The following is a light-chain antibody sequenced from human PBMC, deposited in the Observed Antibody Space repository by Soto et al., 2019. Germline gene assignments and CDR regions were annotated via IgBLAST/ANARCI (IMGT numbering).Light chain of an antibody. CDR3: QQYGTSPPVT. V-gene: IGKV3-20*01. CDR2: GAS. Sequence: EIVLTQSPGTLSLSVGEGVTLSCRASQSVNSDSLAWYQQKPGQSPRLLIYGASNRATGIPDRFSGSGSGTDFTLSISRVEPEDFTVYYCQQYGTSPPVTFGQGTRLEIK. J-gene: IGKJ5*01. CDR1: QSVNSDS.